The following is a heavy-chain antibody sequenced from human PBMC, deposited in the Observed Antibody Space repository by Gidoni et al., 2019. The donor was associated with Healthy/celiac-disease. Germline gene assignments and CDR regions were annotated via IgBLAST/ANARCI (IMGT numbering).Heavy chain of an antibody. CDR2: INHSGST. J-gene: IGHJ6*02. Sequence: QVQLQQWGAGLLKPSETLSLTCAVYGGSFSGYYWSWSRQPPGKGLEWIGEINHSGSTNYNPSLKSRVPISVDTSKNQFSLKLSSVIAADTAVYYCARWNYDFWSGYYTPYYYYGMDVWGQGTTVTVSS. CDR1: GGSFSGYY. D-gene: IGHD3-3*01. CDR3: ARWNYDFWSGYYTPYYYYGMDV. V-gene: IGHV4-34*01.